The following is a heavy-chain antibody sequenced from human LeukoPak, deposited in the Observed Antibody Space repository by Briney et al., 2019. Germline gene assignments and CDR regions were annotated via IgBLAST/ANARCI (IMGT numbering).Heavy chain of an antibody. CDR3: AKDISGGMATGNLYY. CDR1: GFTFSSYG. D-gene: IGHD5-24*01. J-gene: IGHJ4*02. V-gene: IGHV3-30*18. CDR2: ISYDGSNK. Sequence: GGSLRLSCAASGFTFSSYGMHWVRQAPGKGLEWVAVISYDGSNKYYADSVKGRFTISRDNSKNTLYLQMNSLRAEDTAVYYCAKDISGGMATGNLYYWGQGTLVTVSS.